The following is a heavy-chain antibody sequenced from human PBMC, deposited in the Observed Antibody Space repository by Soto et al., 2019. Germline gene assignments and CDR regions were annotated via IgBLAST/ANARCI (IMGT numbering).Heavy chain of an antibody. J-gene: IGHJ6*02. CDR1: GFIFSSYS. Sequence: GGSLRLSCAASGFIFSSYSMNWVRQAPGKGLEWVSYISSSSSTKYYADSVKGRFTISRDNAKNSLYLQINSLRDEDTAVYYCARDHSYYDSSRYPYGMHVSCPGPTVTVS. D-gene: IGHD3-22*01. CDR2: ISSSSSTK. V-gene: IGHV3-48*02. CDR3: ARDHSYYDSSRYPYGMHV.